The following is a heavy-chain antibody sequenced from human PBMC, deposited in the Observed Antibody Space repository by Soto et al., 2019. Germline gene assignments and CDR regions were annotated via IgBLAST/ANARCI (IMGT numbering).Heavy chain of an antibody. CDR3: AKDQGDVWSGKSLFQH. V-gene: IGHV3-23*01. Sequence: EVQLLESGGGLVQPGGSLRLSCAASGFNFNSYAMSWVRQAPGKGLEWVSAIRDSAFSTYHADSVKGRFTISRDNSKNTLYLQMNSLRAEDTAVYYCAKDQGDVWSGKSLFQHWGQGTLVTVSS. J-gene: IGHJ1*01. CDR1: GFNFNSYA. D-gene: IGHD3-3*01. CDR2: IRDSAFST.